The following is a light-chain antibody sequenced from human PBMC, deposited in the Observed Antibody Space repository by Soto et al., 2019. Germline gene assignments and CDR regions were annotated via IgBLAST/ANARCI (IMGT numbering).Light chain of an antibody. CDR3: QHRYNWLIA. CDR1: QSVSSY. V-gene: IGKV3-11*01. CDR2: DVS. Sequence: DILLTQSPATLSSSPGERATLSCRASQSVSSYLAWYQQKPGQAPRLLIYDVSNRATGIPARFSGSGSGTDFTLTISSLEPEDFAVYYCQHRYNWLIAFGQGTRLEIK. J-gene: IGKJ5*01.